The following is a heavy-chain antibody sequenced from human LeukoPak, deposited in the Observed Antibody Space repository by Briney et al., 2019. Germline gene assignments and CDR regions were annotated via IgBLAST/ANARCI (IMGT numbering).Heavy chain of an antibody. CDR2: ISYDGSNK. CDR1: GFTFSSYA. D-gene: IGHD2-8*01. J-gene: IGHJ4*02. Sequence: GGSLRLSCAASGFTFSSYAMHWVRQAPGKGLEWVAVISYDGSNKYYADSVKGRFTISRDNSKNTLYLQMNSLRAEDTAVYYCARAAGIMVYAIGSFDYWGQGTLVTVSS. CDR3: ARAAGIMVYAIGSFDY. V-gene: IGHV3-30*04.